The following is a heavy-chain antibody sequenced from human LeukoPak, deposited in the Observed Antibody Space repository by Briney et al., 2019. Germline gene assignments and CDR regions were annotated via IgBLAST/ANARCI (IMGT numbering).Heavy chain of an antibody. CDR3: ARGNGYSYGYLDY. Sequence: PGGSLRLSCAASGFTFSSYGMHWVRQAPGKGLEWVAVIWYDGSNKYYADSVEGRFTISRDNSKNTLYLQMNSLRAEDTAVYYCARGNGYSYGYLDYWGQGTLVTVSS. J-gene: IGHJ4*02. CDR1: GFTFSSYG. CDR2: IWYDGSNK. D-gene: IGHD5-18*01. V-gene: IGHV3-33*08.